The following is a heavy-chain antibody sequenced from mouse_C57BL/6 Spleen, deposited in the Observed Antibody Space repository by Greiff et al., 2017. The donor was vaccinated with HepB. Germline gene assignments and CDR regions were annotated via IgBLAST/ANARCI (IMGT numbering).Heavy chain of an antibody. CDR3: AKPLLGLGRRAMDY. CDR1: GFSLTSYG. J-gene: IGHJ4*01. Sequence: VQVVESGPGLVQPSQSLSITCTVSGFSLTSYGVHWVRQSPGKGLEWLGVIWRGGSTDYNAAFMSRLSITKDNSKSQVFFKMYILLADDTAIYYCAKPLLGLGRRAMDYWGQGTSVTVSS. D-gene: IGHD4-1*01. CDR2: IWRGGST. V-gene: IGHV2-5*01.